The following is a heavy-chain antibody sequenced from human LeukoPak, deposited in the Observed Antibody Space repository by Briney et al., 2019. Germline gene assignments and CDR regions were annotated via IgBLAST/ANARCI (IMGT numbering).Heavy chain of an antibody. CDR3: AKAVGIRSPRPFDF. CDR2: IDDSGVNT. CDR1: GFTFNISA. D-gene: IGHD3-3*02. V-gene: IGHV3-23*01. Sequence: GGSLRLSCAASGFTFNISAMTWVRQAPGKGLEWCSTIDDSGVNTDYADSAKGRFTISRDNSKNRLYLHMNSVRADDTAIYYCAKAVGIRSPRPFDFWGQGTLVTVSS. J-gene: IGHJ4*02.